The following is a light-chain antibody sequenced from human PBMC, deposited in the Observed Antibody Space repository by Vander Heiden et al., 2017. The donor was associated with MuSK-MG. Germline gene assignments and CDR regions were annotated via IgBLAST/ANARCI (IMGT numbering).Light chain of an antibody. CDR2: STN. CDR3: LLYYNGARF. V-gene: IGLV7-43*01. Sequence: QTVVTQESSLTVSPGGTVTLTCASSPGPVTTGHYPNWFQQRPGQTPRALIYSTNKKRSWTPARFSGSLLGGKAALTLSGVQPEDEADYYCLLYYNGARFFGGGTKLTVL. CDR1: PGPVTTGHY. J-gene: IGLJ2*01.